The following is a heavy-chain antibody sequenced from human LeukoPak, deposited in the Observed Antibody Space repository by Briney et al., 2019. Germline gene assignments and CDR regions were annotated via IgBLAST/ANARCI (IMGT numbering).Heavy chain of an antibody. CDR2: ISFSGSPI. Sequence: GGSLRLSCAASGFTFSDYSMNWVRQAPGKGLEWISYISFSGSPIYYTDSVRGRFTISRDNAKSSLYLQMNSLRAEDTAIYFCARDVKPFHGGWKYFDYWGQGILVTVSS. D-gene: IGHD6-19*01. CDR3: ARDVKPFHGGWKYFDY. V-gene: IGHV3-48*04. J-gene: IGHJ4*02. CDR1: GFTFSDYS.